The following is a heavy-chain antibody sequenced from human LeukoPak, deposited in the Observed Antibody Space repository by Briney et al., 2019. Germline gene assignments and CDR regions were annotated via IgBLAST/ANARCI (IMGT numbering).Heavy chain of an antibody. D-gene: IGHD5-24*01. Sequence: SETLSLTCTVSGGSINNRSYYWGWIRRPPGRGLEWIGSIYYSGSTNYNPSLKSRVTISVDTSKNQFSLKLSSVTAADTAVYCCARDGYKFYYYYGMDVWGQGTTVTVSS. CDR3: ARDGYKFYYYYGMDV. J-gene: IGHJ6*02. CDR2: IYYSGST. V-gene: IGHV4-39*01. CDR1: GGSINNRSYY.